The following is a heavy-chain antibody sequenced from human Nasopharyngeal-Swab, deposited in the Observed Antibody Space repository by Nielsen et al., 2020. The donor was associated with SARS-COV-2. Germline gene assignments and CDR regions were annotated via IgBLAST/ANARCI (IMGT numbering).Heavy chain of an antibody. D-gene: IGHD3-10*01. CDR2: IYYSGGT. V-gene: IGHV4-59*01. Sequence: RQAPGKGLEWIGYIYYSGGTNYNPSLKSRVTISVDTSKNQFSLKLSSVTAADTAVYYCARGKSNSRVVRGYFDYWGQGTLVTVSS. J-gene: IGHJ4*02. CDR3: ARGKSNSRVVRGYFDY.